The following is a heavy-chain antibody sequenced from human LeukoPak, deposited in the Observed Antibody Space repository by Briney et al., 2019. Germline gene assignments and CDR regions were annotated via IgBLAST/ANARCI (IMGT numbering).Heavy chain of an antibody. V-gene: IGHV1-2*06. CDR2: INPNSGGT. CDR3: ASALELELRLLSY. Sequence: ASVKVSCKASGYTFTGYYMHWVRQAPGEGLEWMGRINPNSGGTNYAQKFQGRVTMTRDTSISTAYMELSRLRSDDTAVYYCASALELELRLLSYWGQGTLVTVSS. CDR1: GYTFTGYY. D-gene: IGHD1-7*01. J-gene: IGHJ4*02.